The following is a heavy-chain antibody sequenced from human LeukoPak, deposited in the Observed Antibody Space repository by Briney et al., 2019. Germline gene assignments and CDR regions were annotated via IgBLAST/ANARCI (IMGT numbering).Heavy chain of an antibody. CDR3: AREAPICRNADCRTGFDY. V-gene: IGHV3-30*02. Sequence: PGGSPRLSCVASGFDFNNYDLHWVRQAPGKGLERVAFIKFHGHETFYADSVEGRFTFSRDNSRNTVYLQMNSLRSEDTAVYYCAREAPICRNADCRTGFDYWGQGTLVAVSS. J-gene: IGHJ4*02. CDR1: GFDFNNYD. CDR2: IKFHGHET. D-gene: IGHD1-1*01.